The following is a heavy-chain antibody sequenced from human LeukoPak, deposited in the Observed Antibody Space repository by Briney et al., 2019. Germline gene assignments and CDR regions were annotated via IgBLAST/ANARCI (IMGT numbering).Heavy chain of an antibody. V-gene: IGHV4-4*07. CDR1: GGSISGYF. CDR2: VYTSGTT. CDR3: ARGTEKTRISGYYSFDH. D-gene: IGHD5-12*01. Sequence: SETLSLTCTVSGGSISGYFWTWIRQPAGKELEWIGRVYTSGTTYYNPSLESRVTISLDTFNNQFSLRVTSVTAADAAIYYCARGTEKTRISGYYSFDHWGRGLLVTVSS. J-gene: IGHJ4*02.